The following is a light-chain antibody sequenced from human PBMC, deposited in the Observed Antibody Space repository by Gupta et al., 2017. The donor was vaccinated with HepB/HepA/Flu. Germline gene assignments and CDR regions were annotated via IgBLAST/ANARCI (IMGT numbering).Light chain of an antibody. Sequence: QSMLTQPPSASGTPGQRVTIPCSGSSSDIGSNNVNWYQQLPGTAPKLLIYSNNQRPSGVPDRFSGSKSGTTASRAISGLQSEDEADYYCAAWDDTLKHLIFGGGTKLTVL. V-gene: IGLV1-44*01. CDR2: SNN. CDR3: AAWDDTLKHLI. J-gene: IGLJ2*01. CDR1: SSDIGSNN.